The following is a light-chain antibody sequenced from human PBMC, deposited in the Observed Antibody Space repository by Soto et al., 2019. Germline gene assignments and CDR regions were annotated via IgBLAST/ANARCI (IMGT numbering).Light chain of an antibody. CDR2: DAS. J-gene: IGKJ5*01. CDR1: QDVTNS. CDR3: QQYIRRPLS. V-gene: IGKV3-15*01. Sequence: EILMTQSPATLSLSPGEGVTLSCRAAQDVTNSVAWYQQKSGQAPRLLIYDASARASGVSARFSGSGSGTGFTLTISGLQAEDFAVYFCQQYIRRPLSFGQGTRLEIK.